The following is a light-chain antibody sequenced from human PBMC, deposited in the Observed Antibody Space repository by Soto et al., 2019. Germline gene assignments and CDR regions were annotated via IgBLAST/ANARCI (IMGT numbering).Light chain of an antibody. CDR3: QQRRNGPRT. Sequence: IWLTKSPATLSLSRGERATLACRASQSVXSYFVWYEQQPGQAPRFLXDTASNMATGSPARLSGSGSVTDFTLTISSLDPEDFAVYDFQQRRNGPRTFGQGTKVDI. CDR1: QSVXSY. CDR2: TAS. J-gene: IGKJ1*01. V-gene: IGKV3-11*01.